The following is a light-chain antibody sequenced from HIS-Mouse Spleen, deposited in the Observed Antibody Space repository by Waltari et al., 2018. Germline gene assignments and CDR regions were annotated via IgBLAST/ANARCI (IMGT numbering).Light chain of an antibody. CDR2: GKT. Sequence: SSELTQDPAVSVALGQTVRITCQGDSLRSYYASWYQQKQGQAPVLVIYGKTNRPTGIPDRFSGSSSGNTASLTITGAQAEDEADYYCNSRDSSGNLVVFGGGTKLTVL. V-gene: IGLV3-19*01. CDR3: NSRDSSGNLVV. J-gene: IGLJ2*01. CDR1: SLRSYY.